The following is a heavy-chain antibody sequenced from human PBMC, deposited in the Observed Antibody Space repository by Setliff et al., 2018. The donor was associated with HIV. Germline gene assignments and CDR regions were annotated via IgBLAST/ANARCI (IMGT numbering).Heavy chain of an antibody. D-gene: IGHD3-22*01. Sequence: SVKVSCKASGGTLRKYSINWVRQAPGQGLEWMGGVIPIFGSTTYAQKFQDRVTITADESKDTVEMELSSLTSEDTAVYYCARDDHYYDMGSILSDWFFDLWDRGTLVTVSS. J-gene: IGHJ2*01. V-gene: IGHV1-69*13. CDR3: ARDDHYYDMGSILSDWFFDL. CDR1: GGTLRKYS. CDR2: VIPIFGST.